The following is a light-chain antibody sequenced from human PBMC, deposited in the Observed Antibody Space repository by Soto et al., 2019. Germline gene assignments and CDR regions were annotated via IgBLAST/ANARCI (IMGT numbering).Light chain of an antibody. V-gene: IGKV3-15*01. J-gene: IGKJ1*01. CDR1: QSVSTN. CDR3: QQYNNWPRT. Sequence: EIVMTQSPATLSVSPGERATLSCRASQSVSTNLAWYQQKPGQPPRLLIYGASTRATGVPARFSGSGSGTDFTVTINSLQSEDFAVYYCQQYNNWPRTFGQGTRVEI. CDR2: GAS.